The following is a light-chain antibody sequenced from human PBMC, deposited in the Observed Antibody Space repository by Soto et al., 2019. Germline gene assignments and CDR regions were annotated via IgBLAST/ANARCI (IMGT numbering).Light chain of an antibody. V-gene: IGLV1-44*01. J-gene: IGLJ2*01. CDR1: RSNIGTYT. CDR3: AAWDDSLRAVV. CDR2: PNH. Sequence: QSVLTQSPSASATPGQRVTISCSGGRSNIGTYTVNWYQQLPGTAPTLLIFPNHQRPSGGPYRFSGSKSGTSASLAISGPQSEDEADYYCAAWDDSLRAVVFGGGTKLTVL.